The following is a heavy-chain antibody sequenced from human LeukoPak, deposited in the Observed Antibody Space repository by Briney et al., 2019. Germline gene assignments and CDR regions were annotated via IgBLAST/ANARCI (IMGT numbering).Heavy chain of an antibody. D-gene: IGHD4-17*01. J-gene: IGHJ4*02. CDR2: IYHSGST. V-gene: IGHV4-30-2*01. Sequence: PSQTLSLTCAVSGGSISSGGYSWSWIRQPPGKGLEWIGYIYHSGSTYYNPSLKSRVTISVDRSKNQFSLKLSSVTAADTAVYYCARGSVGDGDYFGYYFDYWGQGTLVTVSS. CDR3: ARGSVGDGDYFGYYFDY. CDR1: GGSISSGGYS.